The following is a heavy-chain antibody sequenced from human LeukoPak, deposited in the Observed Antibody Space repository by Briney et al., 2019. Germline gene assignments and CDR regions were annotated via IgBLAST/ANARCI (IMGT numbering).Heavy chain of an antibody. CDR3: AKDRAGSPFRY. V-gene: IGHV3-23*01. CDR2: ISGSCGST. D-gene: IGHD6-19*01. Sequence: SAISGSCGSTYYADSVKGRFTISRDNSKKTLYLQMNSLRAEDTAVYYCAKDRAGSPFRYWGQGTLVTVSS. J-gene: IGHJ4*02.